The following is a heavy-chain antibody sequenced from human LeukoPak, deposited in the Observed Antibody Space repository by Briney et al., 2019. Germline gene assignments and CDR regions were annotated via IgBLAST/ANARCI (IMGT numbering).Heavy chain of an antibody. CDR1: AFTFSTYN. J-gene: IGHJ3*02. CDR3: AKARSGWYDAFDI. V-gene: IGHV3-48*01. Sequence: GGSLRLSCAASAFTFSTYNMNWVRQAPGKGLEWVSYISSSTTTIYYADSVRGRFTISRDNAKNSLFLQMDSLRAEDTAVYYCAKARSGWYDAFDIWGQGTMVTVSS. D-gene: IGHD6-19*01. CDR2: ISSSTTTI.